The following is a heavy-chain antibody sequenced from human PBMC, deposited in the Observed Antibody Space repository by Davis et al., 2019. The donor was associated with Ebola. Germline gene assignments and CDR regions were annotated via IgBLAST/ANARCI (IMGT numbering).Heavy chain of an antibody. Sequence: SQTLSLTCAISGDRVSSNSAAWNWIRQSPSRGLEWQGRTYYRSKWYNDYAVSVKSRITINPDTSKNQFSLQLNSVTPEDTAVYYCTRDKIHYYDSSRRLYYYYGMDVWGQGTTVTVSS. D-gene: IGHD3-22*01. CDR1: GDRVSSNSAA. CDR3: TRDKIHYYDSSRRLYYYYGMDV. CDR2: TYYRSKWYN. V-gene: IGHV6-1*01. J-gene: IGHJ6*02.